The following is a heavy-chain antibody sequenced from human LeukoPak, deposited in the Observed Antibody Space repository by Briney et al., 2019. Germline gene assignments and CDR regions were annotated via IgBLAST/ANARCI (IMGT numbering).Heavy chain of an antibody. CDR2: ISSSSSYI. CDR1: GFTFSSYS. CDR3: ARADYGDYGVDY. V-gene: IGHV3-21*01. D-gene: IGHD4-17*01. Sequence: PGGSLRLSCAASGFTFSSYSMNWVRQAPGKGLEWVSSISSSSSYIYYADSVKGRFTISRDNAKNSLYLQMISLSSEDTAVYYCARADYGDYGVDYWGQGTLVTVSS. J-gene: IGHJ4*02.